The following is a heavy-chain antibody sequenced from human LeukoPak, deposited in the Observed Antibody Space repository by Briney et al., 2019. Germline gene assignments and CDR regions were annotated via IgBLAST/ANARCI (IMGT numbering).Heavy chain of an antibody. CDR3: ARDWSPGYSSGGLDY. CDR1: GYSFTSND. D-gene: IGHD6-19*01. J-gene: IGHJ4*02. V-gene: IGHV1-18*01. CDR2: ISAYNGNT. Sequence: ASVKVSCKASGYSFTSNDISWVRQAPGQGLEWMGWISAYNGNTNYAQKLQGRVTMTTDTSTSTAYMELRSLRSDDTAVYYCARDWSPGYSSGGLDYWGQGTLVTVSS.